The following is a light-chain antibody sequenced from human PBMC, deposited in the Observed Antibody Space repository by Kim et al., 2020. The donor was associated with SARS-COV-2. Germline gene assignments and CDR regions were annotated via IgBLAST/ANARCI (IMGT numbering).Light chain of an antibody. J-gene: IGKJ1*01. CDR3: QQYNTYPWT. Sequence: DIQMNQSPSALSASVGDRVTIACRASQSISVSLAWYQQKPGKAPKLLIYKASSLQSGVPSRFSGSGSGTEFTLTISSLQPDDFATYFCQQYNTYPWTFGQGTKVDIK. CDR1: QSISVS. V-gene: IGKV1-5*03. CDR2: KAS.